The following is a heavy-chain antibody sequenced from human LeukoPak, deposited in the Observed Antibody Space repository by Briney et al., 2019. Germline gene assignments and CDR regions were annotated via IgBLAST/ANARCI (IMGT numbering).Heavy chain of an antibody. Sequence: SETLSLTCTVSGGSISSYYWSWIRQPPGKGLEWIGYIYYSGSTTYNPSLKSRVTISVDTSKNQLSLKLSSVTAADTAVYYCAREERITMVREFAFDIWGQGTMVTVSS. CDR1: GGSISSYY. CDR3: AREERITMVREFAFDI. V-gene: IGHV4-59*01. CDR2: IYYSGST. J-gene: IGHJ3*02. D-gene: IGHD3-10*01.